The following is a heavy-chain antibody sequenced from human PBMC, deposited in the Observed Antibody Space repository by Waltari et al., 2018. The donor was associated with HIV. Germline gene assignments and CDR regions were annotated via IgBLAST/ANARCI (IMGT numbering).Heavy chain of an antibody. V-gene: IGHV1-69*01. Sequence: QVQLVQSGAEVKKPGSSVKVSCKASGGTFSSYAISWVRQAPGQGLEWMGGIIPILGTANYAQKFQGRVTITADESTSTAYMELSSLRSEDTAVYYCARNGVVGAARPDGSWFDPWGQGTLVTVSS. J-gene: IGHJ5*02. CDR2: IIPILGTA. D-gene: IGHD6-6*01. CDR3: ARNGVVGAARPDGSWFDP. CDR1: GGTFSSYA.